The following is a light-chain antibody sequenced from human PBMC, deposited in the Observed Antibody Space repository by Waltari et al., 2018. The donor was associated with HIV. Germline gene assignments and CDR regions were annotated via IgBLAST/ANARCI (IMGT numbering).Light chain of an antibody. CDR1: ALPSQH. V-gene: IGLV3-25*03. CDR3: QSTDISGTLVV. CDR2: NDH. J-gene: IGLJ2*01. Sequence: SYDLTQPPSVSVSPGPTAEITCSGDALPSQHGHWYQQKPGQAPILMIYNDHERPSGIPERFSGSTSGTTVTLTISGVQAEDEADYYCQSTDISGTLVVFGGGTKLTVL.